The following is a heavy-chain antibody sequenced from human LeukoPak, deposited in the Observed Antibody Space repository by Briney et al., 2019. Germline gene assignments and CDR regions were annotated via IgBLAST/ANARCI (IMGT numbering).Heavy chain of an antibody. D-gene: IGHD3-10*01. Sequence: SETLSLTCAVYGGSFSGYYWSWIRQPPGKGLEWIGEINHSGSTNYNPSLKSRVTISVDTPKNQFSLKLSSVTAADTAVYYCARGKYYYGSGSYTILDYWGQGTLVTVSS. CDR1: GGSFSGYY. CDR2: INHSGST. J-gene: IGHJ4*02. V-gene: IGHV4-34*01. CDR3: ARGKYYYGSGSYTILDY.